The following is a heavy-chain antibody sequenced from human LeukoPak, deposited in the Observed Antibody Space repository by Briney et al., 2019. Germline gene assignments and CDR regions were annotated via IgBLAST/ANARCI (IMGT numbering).Heavy chain of an antibody. CDR2: IYYSGST. Sequence: PSETLSLTCTVSGGSISSYYWSWIRQPPGKGLEWIGYIYYSGSTNYNPSLKSRVTISVDTSKNQFSLKLSSVTAADTAVYYCARHEYSSGWSWFDPWGQGTLVTVSS. D-gene: IGHD6-19*01. CDR1: GGSISSYY. V-gene: IGHV4-59*08. CDR3: ARHEYSSGWSWFDP. J-gene: IGHJ5*02.